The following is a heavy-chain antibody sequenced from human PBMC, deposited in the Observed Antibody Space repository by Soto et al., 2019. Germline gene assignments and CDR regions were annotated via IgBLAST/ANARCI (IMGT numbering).Heavy chain of an antibody. Sequence: SETLSLTCTVSGGSISSGGYYWSWIRQHPGKGLEWIGYIYYSGSTYYNPSLKSRVTISVDTSKNKFSLKLSSVTAADTAVYYCARDTGGYDINWFDPWGQGTLVTVSS. CDR1: GGSISSGGYY. D-gene: IGHD5-12*01. J-gene: IGHJ5*02. CDR2: IYYSGST. CDR3: ARDTGGYDINWFDP. V-gene: IGHV4-31*03.